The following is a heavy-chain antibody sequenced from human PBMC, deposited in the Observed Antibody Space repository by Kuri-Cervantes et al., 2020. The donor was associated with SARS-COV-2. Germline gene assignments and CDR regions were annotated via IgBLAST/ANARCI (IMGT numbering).Heavy chain of an antibody. CDR1: GFTFSDYY. Sequence: GESLKISCAASGFTFSDYYMSWIRQAPGKGLEWVSYTSSSGSTIYYADSVKGRFTISRDNAKNSLYLQMNSLRAEDTAVYYCASPIYCSSTSCYLGRSHDAFDIWGQGTMVTVSS. V-gene: IGHV3-11*04. CDR3: ASPIYCSSTSCYLGRSHDAFDI. J-gene: IGHJ3*02. CDR2: TSSSGSTI. D-gene: IGHD2-2*01.